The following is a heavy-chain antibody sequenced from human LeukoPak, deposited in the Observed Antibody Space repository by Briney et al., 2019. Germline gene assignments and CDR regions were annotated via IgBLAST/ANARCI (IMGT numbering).Heavy chain of an antibody. Sequence: GGSLRLSCEASGFTFTSYGIHWVRQAPGKGLEWVAVISYDGSNKYYADSVKGRFAISRDNSKNTVYLQMNSLRAEDTAVYYCLRDRGYSTYDCWGQGTLVTVSS. CDR1: GFTFTSYG. D-gene: IGHD6-13*01. CDR2: ISYDGSNK. J-gene: IGHJ4*02. V-gene: IGHV3-30*12. CDR3: LRDRGYSTYDC.